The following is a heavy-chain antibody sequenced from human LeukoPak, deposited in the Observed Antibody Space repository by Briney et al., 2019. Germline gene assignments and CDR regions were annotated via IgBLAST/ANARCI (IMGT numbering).Heavy chain of an antibody. CDR1: GYTFTSYD. D-gene: IGHD6-13*01. CDR2: MNPNSGNT. J-gene: IGHJ4*02. V-gene: IGHV1-8*03. CDR3: ARGPSIAAAGNYFDY. Sequence: ASVKVSCKASGYTFTSYDINWVRQATGQGLEWMGWMNPNSGNTGYAQKFQGRVTITRNTSISTAYMEPSSLRSEDTAVYYCARGPSIAAAGNYFDYWGQGTLVTVSS.